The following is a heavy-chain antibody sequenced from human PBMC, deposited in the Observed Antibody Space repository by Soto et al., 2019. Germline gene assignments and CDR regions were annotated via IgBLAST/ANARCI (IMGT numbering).Heavy chain of an antibody. CDR3: ARQGIAAAGAFDY. J-gene: IGHJ4*02. V-gene: IGHV3-23*01. CDR2: ISGSGGST. CDR1: GFTFSSYA. D-gene: IGHD6-13*01. Sequence: EVQLLESGGGLVQPGGSLRLSCAASGFTFSSYAMSWVRQAPGKGLEWVSAISGSGGSTYYAVSVMGRFTISIDNSKNTLYLQMNSLRAEDTAVYYCARQGIAAAGAFDYWGPGTLVTVSS.